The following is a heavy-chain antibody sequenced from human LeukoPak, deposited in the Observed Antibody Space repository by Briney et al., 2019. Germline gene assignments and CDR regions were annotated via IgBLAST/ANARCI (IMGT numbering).Heavy chain of an antibody. Sequence: SETLSLTCAVYGGSFSGYYWSWIRQPPGKGLEWIGEINHSGSTYYNPSLKSRVTISVDTSKNQFSLKLSSVTAADTAVYYCARGDTVAARPGRFDYWGQGTLVTVSS. V-gene: IGHV4-34*01. J-gene: IGHJ4*02. D-gene: IGHD6-6*01. CDR3: ARGDTVAARPGRFDY. CDR1: GGSFSGYY. CDR2: INHSGST.